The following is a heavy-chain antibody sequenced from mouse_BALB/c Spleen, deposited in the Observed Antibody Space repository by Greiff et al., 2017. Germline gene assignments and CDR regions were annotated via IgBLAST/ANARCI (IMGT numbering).Heavy chain of an antibody. J-gene: IGHJ2*01. V-gene: IGHV1-69*02. CDR2: IYPSDSYT. CDR1: GYTFTSYW. CDR3: TRSLDFDY. Sequence: QVQLQQSGAELVRPGASVKLSCKASGYTFTSYWINWVKQRPGQGLEWIGNIYPSDSYTNYNQKFKDKATLAVDKSSSTAYMQLSSPTSEDSAVYYCTRSLDFDYWGQGTTLTVSS.